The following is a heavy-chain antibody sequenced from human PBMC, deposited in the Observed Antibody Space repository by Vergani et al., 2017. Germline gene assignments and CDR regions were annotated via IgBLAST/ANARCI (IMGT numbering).Heavy chain of an antibody. CDR1: GYTFTSYY. J-gene: IGHJ4*02. V-gene: IGHV1-46*03. CDR3: ARGVEATISGRLDY. Sequence: QVQLVQSGAEVKKPGASVKVSCKASGYTFTSYYMHWVRQAPGQGLEWMGIINPSGPSITCAQTFQERVTMTRETSTNTVYMELSSLRSDDTAVYYCARGVEATISGRLDYWGQGTLVTVSS. D-gene: IGHD1-26*01. CDR2: INPSGPSI.